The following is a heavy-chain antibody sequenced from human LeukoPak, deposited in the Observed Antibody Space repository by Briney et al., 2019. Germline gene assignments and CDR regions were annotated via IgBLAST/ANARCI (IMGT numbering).Heavy chain of an antibody. V-gene: IGHV1-2*02. D-gene: IGHD5-18*01. J-gene: IGHJ3*02. CDR3: ARCGYSYGEDAFDI. Sequence: GASVKVSCKASGYTFTGYYMHWVRQAPGQGLEWMGWINPNSGGTNYAQKFQGRVTMTRYTSISTAYMELSRLRSDDTAVYYCARCGYSYGEDAFDIWGQGTMVTVSS. CDR2: INPNSGGT. CDR1: GYTFTGYY.